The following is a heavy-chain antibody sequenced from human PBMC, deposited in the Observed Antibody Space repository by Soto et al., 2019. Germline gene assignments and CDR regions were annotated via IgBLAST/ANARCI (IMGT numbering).Heavy chain of an antibody. D-gene: IGHD4-17*01. J-gene: IGHJ5*01. Sequence: EVQLVESGGGVVRPGGSLRLACVVSGFSLDEYGMSWVRQAPGKGPEWVSGMHRNGNSTGYADSVKGRFTISRDDAKTSLYLQMNRLRAEDTAFYYCARDHRWGYQYGDYGDSWGHGTLVTVSS. CDR3: ARDHRWGYQYGDYGDS. CDR1: GFSLDEYG. V-gene: IGHV3-20*04. CDR2: MHRNGNST.